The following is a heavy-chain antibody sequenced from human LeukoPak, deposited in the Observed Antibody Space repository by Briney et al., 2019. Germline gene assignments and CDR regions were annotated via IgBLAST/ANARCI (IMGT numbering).Heavy chain of an antibody. CDR2: INWNGGST. D-gene: IGHD5-24*01. CDR3: ARVVLSRGERDY. CDR1: GFTFSSYS. J-gene: IGHJ4*02. V-gene: IGHV3-20*04. Sequence: GSLRLSCAASGFTFSSYSMNWVRQAPGKGLEWVSGINWNGGSTGYVDSVKGRFTISRDNAKKFLYLQMNSLRAEDTALYYCARVVLSRGERDYWGQGTLVTVSS.